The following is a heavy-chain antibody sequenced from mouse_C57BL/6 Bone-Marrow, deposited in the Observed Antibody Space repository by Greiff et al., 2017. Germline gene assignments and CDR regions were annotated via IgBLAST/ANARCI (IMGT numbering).Heavy chain of an antibody. CDR2: ISNGGGST. CDR3: ERRDIREDYFDY. V-gene: IGHV5-12*01. J-gene: IGHJ2*01. D-gene: IGHD1-1*01. CDR1: GFTFSDYY. Sequence: EVHLVESGGGLVQPGGSLKLSCAASGFTFSDYYMYWVRQTPEKRLEWVAYISNGGGSTYYPDTVKGRFTISRDNAKNTLYLQMSRLTSEDTAMYYCERRDIREDYFDYWGQGTTLTVSS.